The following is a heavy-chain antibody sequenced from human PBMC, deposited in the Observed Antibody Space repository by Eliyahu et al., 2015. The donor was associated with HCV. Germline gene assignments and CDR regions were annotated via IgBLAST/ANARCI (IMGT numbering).Heavy chain of an antibody. CDR2: ISGRGDST. D-gene: IGHD3-22*01. CDR3: ARDGGLLLYYFDS. J-gene: IGHJ4*02. V-gene: IGHV3-23*01. CDR1: GFTFSTYA. Sequence: EVQLLESGGGLVQPGGSLRLSCAASGFTFSTYAMNWVRQAPGKGXEWVSTISGRGDSTYYADSVKGRFIISRDNSKNTLYLQMNSLRAEDTAVYYCARDGGLLLYYFDSWGQGTLVTVSS.